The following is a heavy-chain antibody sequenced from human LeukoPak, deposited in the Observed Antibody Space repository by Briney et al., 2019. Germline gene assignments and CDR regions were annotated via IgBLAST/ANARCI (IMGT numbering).Heavy chain of an antibody. CDR2: ISSSSSYI. J-gene: IGHJ4*02. V-gene: IGHV3-21*01. CDR1: GFTFSSYS. CDR3: ARAIAVAHFDY. D-gene: IGHD6-19*01. Sequence: GGSLRLSCAAPGFTFSSYSMNWVRQAPGKGLEWVSSISSSSSYIYYADSVKGRFTISRDNAKNSLYLQMNSLRAEDTAVYYCARAIAVAHFDYWGQGTLVTVSS.